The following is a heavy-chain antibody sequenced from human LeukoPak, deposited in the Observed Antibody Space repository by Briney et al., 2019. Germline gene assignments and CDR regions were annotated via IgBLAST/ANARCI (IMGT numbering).Heavy chain of an antibody. J-gene: IGHJ3*02. D-gene: IGHD2-2*03. CDR1: GFTFSSYG. V-gene: IGHV3-30*02. Sequence: GGSLRLSCAASGFTFSSYGMHWVRQAPGKGLEWVAFIRYDGSNKYYADSVKGRFTISRDNSKNTLYLQMNSLRAEDTAVYYCARSGYCSSTSCPNDAFDIWGQGTMVTVSS. CDR2: IRYDGSNK. CDR3: ARSGYCSSTSCPNDAFDI.